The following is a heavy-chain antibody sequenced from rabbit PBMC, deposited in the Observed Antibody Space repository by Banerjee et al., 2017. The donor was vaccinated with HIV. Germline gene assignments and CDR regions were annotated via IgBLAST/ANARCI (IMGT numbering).Heavy chain of an antibody. J-gene: IGHJ4*01. Sequence: QEQLEESGGDLVKPEGSLTLTCTASGFSFSNKYVMCWVRQAPGKGLEWIGCIDSSSITWYASWVNGRFTISKTSSTTVTLQMTSLTAADTATYFCARDLAGVIGWNFNLWGPGTLVTVS. CDR3: ARDLAGVIGWNFNL. CDR1: GFSFSNKYV. V-gene: IGHV1S45*01. CDR2: IDSSSIT. D-gene: IGHD4-1*01.